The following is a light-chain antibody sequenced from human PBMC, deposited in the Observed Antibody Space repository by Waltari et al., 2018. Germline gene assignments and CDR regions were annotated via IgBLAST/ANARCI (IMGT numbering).Light chain of an antibody. Sequence: RMTQSPSSFSASTGDIVTMSCRASPCINTYVAGYQQKPGKAPNLLIYAASTLQSGVPSRFSGSGSGTDFTLTISCLQSEDFATYYCQQYYNYPYTFGQGTKVEIK. J-gene: IGKJ2*01. CDR1: PCINTY. CDR3: QQYYNYPYT. CDR2: AAS. V-gene: IGKV1-8*01.